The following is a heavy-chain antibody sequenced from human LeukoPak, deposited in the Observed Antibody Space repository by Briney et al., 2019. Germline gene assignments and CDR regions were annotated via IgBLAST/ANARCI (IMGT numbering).Heavy chain of an antibody. Sequence: ASVKVSCKASGYTFTSYYMHWVRQAPGQGLEWMGWISAYNGNTNYAQKLQGRVTMTTDTSTSTAYMELRSLRSDDTAVYYCARDPLNWLVVAADNWFDPWGQGTLVTVSS. CDR2: ISAYNGNT. D-gene: IGHD2-15*01. CDR3: ARDPLNWLVVAADNWFDP. V-gene: IGHV1-18*04. CDR1: GYTFTSYY. J-gene: IGHJ5*02.